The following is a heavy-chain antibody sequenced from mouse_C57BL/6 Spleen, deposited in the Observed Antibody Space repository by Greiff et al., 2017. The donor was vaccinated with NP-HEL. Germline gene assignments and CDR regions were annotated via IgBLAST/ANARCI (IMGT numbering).Heavy chain of an antibody. J-gene: IGHJ1*03. Sequence: EVHLVESGGGLVKPGGSLKLSCAASGFTFSSYAMSWVRQTPEKRLEWVATISDGGSYTYYPDNVKGRFTISRDNAKNNLYLQMSHLKSEDTAMYYCAREDYYYGSSYGYFDVWGTGTTVTVSS. CDR2: ISDGGSYT. CDR3: AREDYYYGSSYGYFDV. CDR1: GFTFSSYA. V-gene: IGHV5-4*01. D-gene: IGHD1-1*01.